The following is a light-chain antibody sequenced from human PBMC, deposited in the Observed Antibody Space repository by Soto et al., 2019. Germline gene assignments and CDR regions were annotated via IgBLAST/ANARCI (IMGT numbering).Light chain of an antibody. CDR2: GAS. Sequence: EIVLTQSPGTLSLSPGERATLSCRASQSVSSSYLAWYQQKPGQAPRLPIYGASSSATGIPDRFSGSGSGTDFTLTISRLEPEDFAVYYCHQYGSSPPYTFGQGTKLEIK. V-gene: IGKV3-20*01. CDR1: QSVSSSY. J-gene: IGKJ2*01. CDR3: HQYGSSPPYT.